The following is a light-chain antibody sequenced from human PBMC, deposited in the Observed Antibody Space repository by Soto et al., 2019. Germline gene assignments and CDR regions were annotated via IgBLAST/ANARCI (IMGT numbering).Light chain of an antibody. V-gene: IGKV3-15*01. Sequence: TQAPFTLSVSPGERATVSCRASQTINNNVAWYQLKVGQAPRLLIYGASTRATGIPARFSGSGSGTEFTLTISSLQSEDFAEYHCQQYNNWPQTFGRGTKVDIK. CDR2: GAS. J-gene: IGKJ1*01. CDR1: QTINNN. CDR3: QQYNNWPQT.